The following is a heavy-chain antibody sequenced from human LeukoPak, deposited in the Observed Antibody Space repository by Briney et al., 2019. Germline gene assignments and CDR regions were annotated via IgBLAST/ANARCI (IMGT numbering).Heavy chain of an antibody. V-gene: IGHV4-59*08. CDR1: GGSFSDYY. D-gene: IGHD2-21*02. J-gene: IGHJ3*02. CDR3: ARPHITANDAFDI. CDR2: IYYSGST. Sequence: SETLSLTCVVYGGSFSDYYWSWIRQPPGKGLEWIGYIYYSGSTNYNPSLKSRVTISVDTSKNQFSLKLSSVTAADTAVYYCARPHITANDAFDIWGQGTMVTVSS.